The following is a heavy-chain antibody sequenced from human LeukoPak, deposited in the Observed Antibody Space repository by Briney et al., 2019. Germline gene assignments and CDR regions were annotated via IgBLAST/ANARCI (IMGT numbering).Heavy chain of an antibody. CDR1: GGSISSYY. Sequence: PSETLSLTCTVSGGSISSYYWSWIRQPAGKGLEWIGRIYTSGSTNYNPSLKSRVTTSVDTSKNQFSLKLSSVTAADTAVYYCARDTASYGDPYYFDYWGQGTLVTVSS. V-gene: IGHV4-4*07. J-gene: IGHJ4*02. CDR2: IYTSGST. CDR3: ARDTASYGDPYYFDY. D-gene: IGHD4-17*01.